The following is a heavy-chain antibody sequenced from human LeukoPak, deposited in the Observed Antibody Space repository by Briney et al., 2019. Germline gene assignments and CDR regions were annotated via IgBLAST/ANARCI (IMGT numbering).Heavy chain of an antibody. V-gene: IGHV1-69*05. J-gene: IGHJ4*02. D-gene: IGHD6-13*01. CDR1: GGTFSSYA. CDR2: IIPIFGTA. CDR3: ARGASWYEAIDY. Sequence: ASVKVSCKASGGTFSSYAISWVRQAPGQGLEWMGGIIPIFGTANYAQKFQGRVTITTDESTSTAYMELSSLRSEDTAVYYCARGASWYEAIDYWGQGTLVTVSS.